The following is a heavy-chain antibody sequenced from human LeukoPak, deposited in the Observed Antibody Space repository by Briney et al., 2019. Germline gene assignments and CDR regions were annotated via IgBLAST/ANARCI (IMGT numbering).Heavy chain of an antibody. V-gene: IGHV4-39*07. D-gene: IGHD3-22*01. CDR3: ARGGYYYDSSGYYDLIDY. J-gene: IGHJ4*02. Sequence: SETLSLTCTVSGGSISSSSYYWGWIRQPPGKGLEWIGSIYYSGSTYYNPSLKSRVTISVDTSKNQFSLKLSSVTAADPAVYYCARGGYYYDSSGYYDLIDYWGQGTLVTVSS. CDR1: GGSISSSSYY. CDR2: IYYSGST.